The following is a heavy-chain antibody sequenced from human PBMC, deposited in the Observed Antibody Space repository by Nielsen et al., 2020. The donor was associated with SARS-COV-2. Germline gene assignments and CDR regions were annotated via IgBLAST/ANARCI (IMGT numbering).Heavy chain of an antibody. V-gene: IGHV3-11*05. Sequence: GESLKISCAASGFTFSDYYMSWIRQAPGKGPEWVSYISSSSSYTNYADSVKGRFTISRDNAKNSLYLQMNSLRAEDTAVYYCARAVSSSWYYYGMDVWGQGTTVTVSS. D-gene: IGHD6-13*01. CDR2: ISSSSSYT. CDR3: ARAVSSSWYYYGMDV. CDR1: GFTFSDYY. J-gene: IGHJ6*02.